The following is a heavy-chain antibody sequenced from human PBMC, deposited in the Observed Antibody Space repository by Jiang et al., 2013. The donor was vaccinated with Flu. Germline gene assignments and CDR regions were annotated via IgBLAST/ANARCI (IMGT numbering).Heavy chain of an antibody. D-gene: IGHD1-26*01. Sequence: DGNDRYYADSVKGRFTISRDNSKNTLYLQMNSLAAEDTAVYYCAKARFSGSFFGRFFDYWGQGALVTVSS. CDR3: AKARFSGSFFGRFFDY. J-gene: IGHJ4*02. CDR2: DGNDR. V-gene: IGHV3-30*02.